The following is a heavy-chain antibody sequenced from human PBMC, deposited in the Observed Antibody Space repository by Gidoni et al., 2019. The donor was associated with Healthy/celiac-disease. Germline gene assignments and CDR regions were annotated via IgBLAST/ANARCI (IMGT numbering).Heavy chain of an antibody. D-gene: IGHD3-9*01. J-gene: IGHJ4*02. V-gene: IGHV3-23*01. Sequence: EVQLLESGGGLVQPGGSLRLSCAASGFTFSSDAMSWVRQAPGKGLEWVSAISGSGGSTYYADSVKGRFTISRDNSKNTLYLQMNSLRAEDTAVYYCAKDFDSRPGGSFGYWGQGTLSPSPQ. CDR2: ISGSGGST. CDR1: GFTFSSDA. CDR3: AKDFDSRPGGSFGY.